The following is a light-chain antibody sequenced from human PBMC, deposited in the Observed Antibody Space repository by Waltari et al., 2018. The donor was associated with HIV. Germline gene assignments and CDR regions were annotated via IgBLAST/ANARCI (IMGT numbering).Light chain of an antibody. Sequence: QSELTQSPSASGTPGQRITISCSGSSSNIERNSVYWYKQFPGATPKVLIYKDNERPSGVPDRISGSKSGTSASLLISGLRSDDEADYYCAVWDESLDGWLFGGGTKLTVL. CDR3: AVWDESLDGWL. CDR1: SSNIERNS. CDR2: KDN. J-gene: IGLJ3*02. V-gene: IGLV1-47*01.